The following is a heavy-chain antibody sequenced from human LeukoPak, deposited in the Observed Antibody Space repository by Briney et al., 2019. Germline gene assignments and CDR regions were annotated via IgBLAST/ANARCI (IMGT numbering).Heavy chain of an antibody. V-gene: IGHV4-39*01. CDR2: IYYSGST. J-gene: IGHJ4*02. CDR1: GGSISSSSYY. D-gene: IGHD3-22*01. CDR3: ARGGDSMIVVGPSDY. Sequence: SETLSLTCTVSGGSISSSSYYWGWIRQPPGKGLEWIGSIYYSGSTYYNPSLKSRVTISVDTSKNQFSLKLSSVTAADTAVYYCARGGDSMIVVGPSDYWGQGTLVTVSS.